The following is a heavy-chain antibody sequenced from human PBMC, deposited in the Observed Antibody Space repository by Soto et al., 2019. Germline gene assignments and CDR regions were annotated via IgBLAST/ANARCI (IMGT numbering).Heavy chain of an antibody. CDR3: AREMSYYYGSGSYHWFDP. D-gene: IGHD3-10*01. V-gene: IGHV7-4-1*01. CDR2: INTNTGNP. J-gene: IGHJ5*02. Sequence: GASVKVSCKASGYTFTSYAMNWVRQAPGQGLEWMGWINTNTGNPTYAQGFTGRFVFSLDTSVSTAYLQICSLKAEDTAVYYCAREMSYYYGSGSYHWFDPWGQGTLVTVSS. CDR1: GYTFTSYA.